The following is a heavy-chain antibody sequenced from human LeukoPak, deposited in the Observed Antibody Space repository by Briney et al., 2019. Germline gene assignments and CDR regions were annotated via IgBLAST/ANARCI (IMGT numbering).Heavy chain of an antibody. CDR3: ARDRPSGWFDP. CDR1: GGSISSHY. J-gene: IGHJ5*02. CDR2: IYYSGST. Sequence: PSETLSLTCTVSGGSISSHYWSWIRQPPGKGLEWIGYIYYSGSTNYNPSLKSRVTISVDTSKNQFSPKLSSVTAADTAVYYCARDRPSGWFDPWGQGTLVTVSS. V-gene: IGHV4-59*11. D-gene: IGHD6-6*01.